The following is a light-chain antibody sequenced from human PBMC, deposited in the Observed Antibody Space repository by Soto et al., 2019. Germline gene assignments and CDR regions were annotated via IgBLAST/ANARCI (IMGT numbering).Light chain of an antibody. Sequence: QSALTQAASVSGSPGQSITITCTGTSSDVGAYDFVSWYQQHPDKAPKLKIYEVRGRPSGVSNRFSGSKSFNTATLTISGLQAEDEADYYCSSHTTRNTRVFGTGTKLTVL. V-gene: IGLV2-14*03. CDR2: EVR. CDR3: SSHTTRNTRV. CDR1: SSDVGAYDF. J-gene: IGLJ1*01.